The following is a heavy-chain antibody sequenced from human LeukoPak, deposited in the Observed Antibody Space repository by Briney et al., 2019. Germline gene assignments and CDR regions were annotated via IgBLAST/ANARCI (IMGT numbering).Heavy chain of an antibody. J-gene: IGHJ6*04. V-gene: IGHV3-48*01. CDR2: ISSSSSTI. Sequence: PGGSLRLSCAASGFTFSSYSMNWVRQAPGKGLEWVSYISSSSSTIYYADSVKGRFTISRDNAKNSLYLQMNSLRAEDTAVYYCARDRAAEMDVWGKGTTVTVSS. CDR1: GFTFSSYS. D-gene: IGHD3-10*01. CDR3: ARDRAAEMDV.